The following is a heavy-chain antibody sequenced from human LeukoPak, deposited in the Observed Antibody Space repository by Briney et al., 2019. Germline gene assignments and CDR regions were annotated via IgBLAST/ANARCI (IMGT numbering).Heavy chain of an antibody. CDR2: ISGSDSST. J-gene: IGHJ4*02. Sequence: GGSLRLSCAASGFTFSSSAMSWVRQAPGKGLEWVSTISGSDSSTHYADSVKGRFTISRDNSKSTLYLQMNSLRAEDTAVYYCAKAGNSSGYYLFDYWGQGTLVTVSS. CDR3: AKAGNSSGYYLFDY. CDR1: GFTFSSSA. V-gene: IGHV3-23*01. D-gene: IGHD3-22*01.